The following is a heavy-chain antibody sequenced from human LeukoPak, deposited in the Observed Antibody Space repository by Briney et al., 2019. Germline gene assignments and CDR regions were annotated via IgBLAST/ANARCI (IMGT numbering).Heavy chain of an antibody. Sequence: SGGSLRLSCAASGFTFRNYGMQWVRQAPGKGLEWVAVISYEASTTYYADSVKGRFTISRDNSRNTLSLQMNGLRPEDTAVYYCAKEGPGNYYSAYFDSWGQGTLVTVSS. J-gene: IGHJ4*02. D-gene: IGHD1-26*01. CDR3: AKEGPGNYYSAYFDS. CDR1: GFTFRNYG. V-gene: IGHV3-30*18. CDR2: ISYEASTT.